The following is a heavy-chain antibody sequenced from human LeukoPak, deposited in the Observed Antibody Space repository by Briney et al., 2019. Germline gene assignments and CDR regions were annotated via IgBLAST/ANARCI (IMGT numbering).Heavy chain of an antibody. CDR1: GFTFSSYS. Sequence: GGSLRLSCAASGFTFSSYSMNWVRQAPGKGLERVSAIYSGGGTYYADSVKGRFTLSRDISKNTLYLQMNSLRAEDTAVYYCVRDASWGQGTLVTVSS. CDR2: IYSGGGT. J-gene: IGHJ4*02. V-gene: IGHV3-66*01. CDR3: VRDAS.